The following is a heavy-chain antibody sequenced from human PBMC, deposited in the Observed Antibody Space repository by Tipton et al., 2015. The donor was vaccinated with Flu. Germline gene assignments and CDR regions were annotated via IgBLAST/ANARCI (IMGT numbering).Heavy chain of an antibody. J-gene: IGHJ6*02. Sequence: TLSLTCTVSGGSISSYYWSWIRQPPGKGLEWIGYIYYSGSTNYNPSLKSRVTISVDTSKNQFSLKLSSVTAADTAVYYCARRGPSYYSGYYYGMDVWGQGP. D-gene: IGHD1-26*01. CDR2: IYYSGST. V-gene: IGHV4-59*08. CDR1: GGSISSYY. CDR3: ARRGPSYYSGYYYGMDV.